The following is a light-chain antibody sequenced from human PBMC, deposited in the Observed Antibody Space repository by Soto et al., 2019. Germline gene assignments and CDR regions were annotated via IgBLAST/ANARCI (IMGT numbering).Light chain of an antibody. CDR1: SSDVGGYNY. V-gene: IGLV2-14*01. Sequence: QSALTQPASVSGSPGQSITISCTGTSSDVGGYNYVSWYQQHPGKAPKLMIYEVSNRPSGVSNRFSGSKSGNTASLTISGLQAKDEGDYYCSSYRSSSNPYVFGTGTKLTVL. CDR3: SSYRSSSNPYV. CDR2: EVS. J-gene: IGLJ1*01.